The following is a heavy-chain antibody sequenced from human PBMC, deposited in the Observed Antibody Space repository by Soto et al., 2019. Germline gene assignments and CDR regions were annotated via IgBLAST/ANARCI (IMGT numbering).Heavy chain of an antibody. J-gene: IGHJ6*02. CDR3: VKDGSSGWPYYYGLDV. CDR1: GFTFSSYG. Sequence: QVQLVESGGGVVQPGRSLRLSCAASGFTFSSYGMHWVRQAPGKGLEWVAVISYDGSNKYYADSVKVRFTIARDNSKNTLYLQMSSLRAEDTAVYYCVKDGSSGWPYYYGLDVWGQGTSVTVSS. CDR2: ISYDGSNK. V-gene: IGHV3-30*18. D-gene: IGHD6-19*01.